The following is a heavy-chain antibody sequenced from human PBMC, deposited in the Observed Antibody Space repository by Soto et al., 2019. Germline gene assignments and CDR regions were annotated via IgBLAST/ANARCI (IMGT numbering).Heavy chain of an antibody. D-gene: IGHD5-18*01. CDR2: IFYSGST. CDR3: VFFFSAGDSFRFFHSVLGF. J-gene: IGHJ6*01. V-gene: IGHV4-39*01. CDR1: GGSIRSSSYY. Sequence: PSETLSLTCTVSGGSIRSSSYYRGWIRQPPGKRQEWIGSIFYSGSTYYNQSLKSRVTISVDTSTNQISLKLTSVTAEATAVTKCVFFFSAGDSFRFFHSVLGFLVQGSTDPVS.